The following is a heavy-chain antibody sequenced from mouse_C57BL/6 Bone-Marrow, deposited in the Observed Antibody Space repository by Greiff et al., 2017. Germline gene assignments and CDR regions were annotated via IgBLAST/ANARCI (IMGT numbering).Heavy chain of an antibody. CDR2: IYPGSGST. CDR1: GYTFTSYW. Sequence: QVQLQQPGAELVKPGASVKMSCKASGYTFTSYWITWVKQRPGQGLEWIGDIYPGSGSTNYNEKFKSKATLTVATSSSTAYMQLSSLTSEDSAVYYCARGLYPYWYFDVWGTGTTVTVSS. V-gene: IGHV1-55*01. D-gene: IGHD2-12*01. CDR3: ARGLYPYWYFDV. J-gene: IGHJ1*03.